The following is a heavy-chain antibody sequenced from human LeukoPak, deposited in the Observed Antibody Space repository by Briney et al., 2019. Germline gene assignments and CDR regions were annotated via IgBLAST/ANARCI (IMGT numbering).Heavy chain of an antibody. CDR2: IRQDGSET. CDR1: GFTFTNNF. V-gene: IGHV3-7*01. J-gene: IGHJ4*01. CDR3: VREGFYFFDF. Sequence: GGSLRLSCAASGFTFTNNFMSWVRQVPGKGLEWVANIRQDGSETTYADSVRGRFTIFRDNAKDSVYLQMNSLRAEDSATYYCVREGFYFFDFWGQGTLVTVSS.